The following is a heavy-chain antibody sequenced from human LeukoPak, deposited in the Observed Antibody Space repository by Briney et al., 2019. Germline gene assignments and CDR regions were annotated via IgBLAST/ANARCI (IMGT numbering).Heavy chain of an antibody. CDR2: MNHSGGT. D-gene: IGHD3-22*01. Sequence: SETLSLTCSVSGDSIIDYYWSWIRQPPGKGLEWIGEMNHSGGTNYNPSLKSRVTISVDTSKNQFSLKLSSVTAADTAVYYCAKGRAGNYYYDSSDYWGQGTLVTVSS. CDR3: AKGRAGNYYYDSSDY. V-gene: IGHV4-34*01. J-gene: IGHJ4*02. CDR1: GDSIIDYY.